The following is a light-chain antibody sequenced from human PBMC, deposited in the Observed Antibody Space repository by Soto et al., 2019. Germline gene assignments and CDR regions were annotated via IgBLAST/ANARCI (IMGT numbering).Light chain of an antibody. Sequence: DIQMTQSPSTLSASVGDRVTITCRASQSISGWFAWYQQNPGKAPKLLIYKASTLESGVTSRFSGSGSGAEFTLTISSLQADDFATFYCQQYNNYGSWTFGQGTKVEIK. CDR3: QQYNNYGSWT. V-gene: IGKV1-5*03. CDR1: QSISGW. J-gene: IGKJ1*01. CDR2: KAS.